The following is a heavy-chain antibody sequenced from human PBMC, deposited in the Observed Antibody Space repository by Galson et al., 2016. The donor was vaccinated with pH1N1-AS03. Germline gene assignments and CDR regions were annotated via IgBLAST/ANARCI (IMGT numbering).Heavy chain of an antibody. J-gene: IGHJ4*02. Sequence: SLRLSCAASGFTFSIYGIHWVRQAPGKGLEWVAVVSYDGNNKYYADSVKGRFTISRDNSNNRLYLQMNSLRSEGTAVYYCARDAPPPGDSDSSGIFDHWGQGTLVTVSS. CDR3: ARDAPPPGDSDSSGIFDH. CDR1: GFTFSIYG. D-gene: IGHD3-22*01. V-gene: IGHV3-30*03. CDR2: VSYDGNNK.